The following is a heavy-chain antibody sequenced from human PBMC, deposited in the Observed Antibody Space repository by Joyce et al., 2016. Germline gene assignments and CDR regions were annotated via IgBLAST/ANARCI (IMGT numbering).Heavy chain of an antibody. V-gene: IGHV3-30-3*01. J-gene: IGHJ4*02. CDR3: TREYYGHRHPGDF. D-gene: IGHD3-16*01. CDR1: GFTFTSYS. CDR2: TSPDETLK. Sequence: QLQLVESGGGVVQPGTSLRLSCAASGFTFTSYSMHGVRQSPGKGLEWVAVTSPDETLKFYSDSVKGRFTISRDNSKNTVYLLMDSLRLEDTAVYHCTREYYGHRHPGDFWGQGTLVTVSS.